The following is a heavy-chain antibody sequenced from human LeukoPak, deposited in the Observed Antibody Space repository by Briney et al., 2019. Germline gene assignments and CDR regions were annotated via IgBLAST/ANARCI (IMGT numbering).Heavy chain of an antibody. V-gene: IGHV3-23*01. J-gene: IGHJ4*02. CDR3: AKSSPTNGWY. D-gene: IGHD2-15*01. CDR1: GFTFSNNA. Sequence: GGSLRLSCAASGFTFSNNAMSWVRQAPGKGLEWVSSISGSGRGSGTNYADSVRGRFTISRDNSKDTLYLQMNSLRAEDTAVYYCAKSSPTNGWYWGQGTLVTVSS. CDR2: ISGSGRGSGT.